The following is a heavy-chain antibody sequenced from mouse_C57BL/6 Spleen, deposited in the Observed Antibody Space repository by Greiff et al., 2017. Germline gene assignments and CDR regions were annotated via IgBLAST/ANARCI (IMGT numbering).Heavy chain of an antibody. CDR3: ASHYDYDAPGNFDC. V-gene: IGHV1-55*01. J-gene: IGHJ2*01. CDR2: IYPGSGST. D-gene: IGHD2-4*01. Sequence: QVQLQQPGAELVKPGASVKMSCKASGYTFTSYWITWVKQRPGQGLEWIGDIYPGSGSTNYNEKFKSKATLTVDTSSSTAYMQLSSLTSEDSAVYYCASHYDYDAPGNFDCWGQGTTLTVSS. CDR1: GYTFTSYW.